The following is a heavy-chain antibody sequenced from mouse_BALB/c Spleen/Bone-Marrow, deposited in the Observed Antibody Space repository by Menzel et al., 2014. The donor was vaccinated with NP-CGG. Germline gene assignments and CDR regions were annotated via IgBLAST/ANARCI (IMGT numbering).Heavy chain of an antibody. J-gene: IGHJ4*01. V-gene: IGHV14-3*02. CDR3: ARRTRYAMDY. Sequence: VQLQHSGAELVKPGASVKLSCTASGFNIKDTYMHWVKQRPEQGLEWIGRIDPANGNTKYDPKFQGKATITADTSSNTAYLQLSSLTSEDTAVYYCARRTRYAMDYWGQGTSVTVSS. CDR2: IDPANGNT. CDR1: GFNIKDTY. D-gene: IGHD3-3*01.